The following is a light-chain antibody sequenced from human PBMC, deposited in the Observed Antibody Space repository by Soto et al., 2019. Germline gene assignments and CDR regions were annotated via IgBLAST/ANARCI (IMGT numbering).Light chain of an antibody. J-gene: IGKJ4*01. Sequence: DIQMTQSPSSVSASVGDRVTITCRASQAISAWLAWYQQKPGKAPKLLIYATSSLQAGVPSRFSGGGSGTEFTLTISSLQPEDFATYYCQQATISQLTFGGGTKVEIK. CDR1: QAISAW. V-gene: IGKV1-12*01. CDR3: QQATISQLT. CDR2: ATS.